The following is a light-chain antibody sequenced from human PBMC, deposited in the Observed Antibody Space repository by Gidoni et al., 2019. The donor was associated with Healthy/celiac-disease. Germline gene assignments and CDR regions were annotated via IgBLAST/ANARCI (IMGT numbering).Light chain of an antibody. J-gene: IGKJ4*01. V-gene: IGKV1-39*01. CDR2: AAS. CDR3: QQSYSTPPT. Sequence: IQMPQSTSSLSASVGDRVTITCRASQSISSYLNWYQQKPGKAPKLLIYAASSLQSGVPSRFSGSGSGTDFTLTISSLQPEDFATYYCQQSYSTPPTFGGGTKVEIK. CDR1: QSISSY.